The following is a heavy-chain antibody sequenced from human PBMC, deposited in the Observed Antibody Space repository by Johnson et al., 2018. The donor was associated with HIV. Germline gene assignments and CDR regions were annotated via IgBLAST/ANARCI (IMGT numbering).Heavy chain of an antibody. CDR2: ISYDGSNK. V-gene: IGHV3-30*03. CDR1: RITLSSYG. J-gene: IGHJ3*02. D-gene: IGHD2-8*01. Sequence: QVQLVESGGGVVQPGRSLRLSCAASRITLSSYGMHWVRQAPGKGLEWVAVISYDGSNKYYADSVKGRFTVSRDNSKNTVYLQMNSLRAEDTAVYYCARDNIVLMVGGAFDIWGQGTMVTVSS. CDR3: ARDNIVLMVGGAFDI.